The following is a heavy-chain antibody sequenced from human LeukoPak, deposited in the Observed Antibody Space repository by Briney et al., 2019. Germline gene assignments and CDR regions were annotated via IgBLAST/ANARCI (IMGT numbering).Heavy chain of an antibody. CDR3: TKAREAVRYFDWLENYYYGMDV. D-gene: IGHD3-9*01. Sequence: GGSLRLSCAASGFTFSSYAMSWVRQAPGKGLEWVSAISGSGGSTYYADSVKGRFTISRDNSKNTLYLQVNSLRAEDTAVYYCTKAREAVRYFDWLENYYYGMDVWGQGTPVTVSS. V-gene: IGHV3-23*01. CDR1: GFTFSSYA. CDR2: ISGSGGST. J-gene: IGHJ6*02.